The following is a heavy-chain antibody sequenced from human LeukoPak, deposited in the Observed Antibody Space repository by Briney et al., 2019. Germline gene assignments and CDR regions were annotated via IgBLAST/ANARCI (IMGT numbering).Heavy chain of an antibody. CDR3: ARATSPARYADYQQIDY. J-gene: IGHJ4*02. CDR2: IYFIGNT. D-gene: IGHD4-17*01. V-gene: IGHV4-59*01. CDR1: GGSISHYY. Sequence: PSETLSLTCTVSGGSISHYYWSWIRQSPGKGLEWIGYIYFIGNTDYNPSLKSRVTISVDTSKNQFSLRLSSVTAADTAVYYCARATSPARYADYQQIDYWGQGTLVTVPS.